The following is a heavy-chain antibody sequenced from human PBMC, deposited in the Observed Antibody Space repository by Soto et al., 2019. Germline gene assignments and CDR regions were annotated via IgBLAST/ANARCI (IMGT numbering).Heavy chain of an antibody. D-gene: IGHD3-9*01. Sequence: GESLKISCKVSGYSFNKYWIAWVRQMPGKGLEWMGIIYPSNSGTRYSPSFQGQVTISADTSISTAYLEWSSLKASDTAIYYCARHVYYDVLKKNYWGQGTLVTVSS. CDR3: ARHVYYDVLKKNY. V-gene: IGHV5-51*01. CDR2: IYPSNSGT. J-gene: IGHJ4*02. CDR1: GYSFNKYW.